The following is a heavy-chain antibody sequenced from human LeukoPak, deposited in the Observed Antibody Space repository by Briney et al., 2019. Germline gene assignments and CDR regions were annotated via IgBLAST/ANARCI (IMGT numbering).Heavy chain of an antibody. Sequence: GGSLRLSCAASGFTFDDYAMHWVRQAPGEGLEWVSGISWNSGSIGYADSVKGRFTISRDNAKNSLYLQMNSLRAEDTALYYCAKDNTYYYDSSGSHLTYWGQGTLVTVSS. CDR2: ISWNSGSI. CDR3: AKDNTYYYDSSGSHLTY. V-gene: IGHV3-9*01. J-gene: IGHJ4*02. D-gene: IGHD3-22*01. CDR1: GFTFDDYA.